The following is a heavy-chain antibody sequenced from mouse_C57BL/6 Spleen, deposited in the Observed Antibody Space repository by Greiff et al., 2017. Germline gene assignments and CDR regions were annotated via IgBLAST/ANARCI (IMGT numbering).Heavy chain of an antibody. Sequence: VQLQQPGAELVKPGASVKLSCKASGYTFTSYWMHWVKQRPGRGLEWIGRIDPNSGGTKYNEKFKSKATLTVDKPSSTAYMQLSSLTSEDSAVYYCASADWDSYYYAMDYWGQGTSVTVSS. CDR1: GYTFTSYW. CDR2: IDPNSGGT. J-gene: IGHJ4*01. V-gene: IGHV1-72*01. CDR3: ASADWDSYYYAMDY. D-gene: IGHD4-1*01.